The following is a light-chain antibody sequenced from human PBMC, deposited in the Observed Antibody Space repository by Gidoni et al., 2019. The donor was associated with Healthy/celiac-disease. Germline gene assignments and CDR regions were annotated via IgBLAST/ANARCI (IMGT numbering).Light chain of an antibody. J-gene: IGLJ1*01. V-gene: IGLV2-14*01. Sequence: QSALTQPASVSGSPGQSITISCTGTSSDVGGYNYVSWYQQHPGKAPKLMIYEVSNRPSGVSNRFSGSKSGNTASLTISGIQAEDEADYYCSSYTSSSSSHVFGTGTKVTVL. CDR2: EVS. CDR1: SSDVGGYNY. CDR3: SSYTSSSSSHV.